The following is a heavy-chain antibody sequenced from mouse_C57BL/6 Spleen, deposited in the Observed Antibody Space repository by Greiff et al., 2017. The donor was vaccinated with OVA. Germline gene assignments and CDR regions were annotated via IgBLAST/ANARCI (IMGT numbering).Heavy chain of an antibody. D-gene: IGHD4-1*01. Sequence: QVQLQQPGAELVRPGSSVKLSCKASGYTFTSYWMHWVKQRPIQGLEWIGNIDPSDSETHYNQKFKDKATLTVDKSSSTAYRQLSSLTSEDSAVYDCARGNWDYWYFDVWGTGTTVTVSS. V-gene: IGHV1-52*01. J-gene: IGHJ1*03. CDR1: GYTFTSYW. CDR3: ARGNWDYWYFDV. CDR2: IDPSDSET.